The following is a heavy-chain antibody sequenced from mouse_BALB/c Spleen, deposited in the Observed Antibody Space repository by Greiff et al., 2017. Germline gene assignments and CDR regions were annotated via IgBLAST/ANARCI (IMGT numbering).Heavy chain of an antibody. CDR3: ARSPLLRRSLDY. CDR1: GYSITSGYY. CDR2: ISYDGSN. D-gene: IGHD1-2*01. V-gene: IGHV3-6*02. Sequence: DVQLQESGPGLVKPSQSLSLTCSVTGYSITSGYYWNWIRQFPGNKLEWMGYISYDGSNNYNPSLKNRISITRDTSKNQFFLKLNSVTTEDTATYYCARSPLLRRSLDYWGQGTTLTVSS. J-gene: IGHJ2*01.